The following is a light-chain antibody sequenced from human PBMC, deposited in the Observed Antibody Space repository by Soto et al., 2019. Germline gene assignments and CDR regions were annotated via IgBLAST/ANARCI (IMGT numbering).Light chain of an antibody. V-gene: IGKV1-5*03. Sequence: DIQMTQSPSTLSASVGDRVTITCRASQSISSWLAWYQQKPGKAPKLLIYKASSLESGVPSSFSGSGSGTELTLTISSLQPDDFATYYCQQYNSYSWTFGQGTKVDIK. J-gene: IGKJ1*01. CDR3: QQYNSYSWT. CDR1: QSISSW. CDR2: KAS.